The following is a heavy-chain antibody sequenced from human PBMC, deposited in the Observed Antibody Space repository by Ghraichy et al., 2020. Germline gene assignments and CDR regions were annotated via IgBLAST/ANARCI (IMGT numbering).Heavy chain of an antibody. CDR1: GYTFNTHG. CDR3: ARHMGKSLSVDS. CDR2: ISANNGNT. D-gene: IGHD3-16*01. Sequence: ASVKVSCKASGYTFNTHGITWVRQAPGQGLEWMGWISANNGNTNYAQKLQDRVTMTTDTSTSTAYMQLSGLSSDDTAVYYCARHMGKSLSVDSWGQGTLVTVSS. J-gene: IGHJ4*02. V-gene: IGHV1-18*01.